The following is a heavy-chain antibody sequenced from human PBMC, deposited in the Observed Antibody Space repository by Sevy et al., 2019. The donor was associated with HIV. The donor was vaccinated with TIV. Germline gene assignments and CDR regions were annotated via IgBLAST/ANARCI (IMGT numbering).Heavy chain of an antibody. D-gene: IGHD3-16*01. V-gene: IGHV3-74*01. CDR2: RNEDGSTT. Sequence: GGSLRLSCAASGFTFSSYWMPWVRQAPGKGLVWVSRRNEDGSTTNYADSVKGRFSISRDNAKNTLYLEMHNRRAEDTAVDYCARDIGGLGAFWGQGTTVTVSS. CDR1: GFTFSSYW. CDR3: ARDIGGLGAF. J-gene: IGHJ6*02.